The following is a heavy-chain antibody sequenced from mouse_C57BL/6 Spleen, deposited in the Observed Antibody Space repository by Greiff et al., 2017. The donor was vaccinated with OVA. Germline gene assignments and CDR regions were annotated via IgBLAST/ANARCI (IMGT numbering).Heavy chain of an antibody. V-gene: IGHV1-54*01. CDR2: INPGSGGT. Sequence: QVQLQQSGAELVRPGTSVKVSCKASGYAFTNYLIEWVTQRPGQGLEWIGVINPGSGGTNYNEKFKGKATLTADKSSSTAYMQLSSLTSEDSAVYFCARGGDFLRTYWGQGTLVTVSA. J-gene: IGHJ3*01. CDR1: GYAFTNYL. CDR3: ARGGDFLRTY.